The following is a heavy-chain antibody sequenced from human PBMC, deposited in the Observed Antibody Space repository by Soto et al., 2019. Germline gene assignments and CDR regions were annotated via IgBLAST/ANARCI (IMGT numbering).Heavy chain of an antibody. D-gene: IGHD3-10*01. Sequence: QLQLQESGPGLVKPSETLSLTCTVSGGSISSSSYYWGWIRQPPGKGLEWIGSIYYSGSTYYNPSLKSRVTISVDTSKNQFSLKLSSVTAADTAVYYCARHGLEIWFGELLPNWYFDLWGRGTLVTVSS. CDR1: GGSISSSSYY. V-gene: IGHV4-39*01. CDR2: IYYSGST. J-gene: IGHJ2*01. CDR3: ARHGLEIWFGELLPNWYFDL.